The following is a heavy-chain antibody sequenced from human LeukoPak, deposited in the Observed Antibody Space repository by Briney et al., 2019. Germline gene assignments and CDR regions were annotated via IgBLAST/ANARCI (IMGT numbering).Heavy chain of an antibody. D-gene: IGHD6-19*01. CDR3: AGGGSGWFDAFDI. CDR2: INPNSGGT. V-gene: IGHV1-2*02. CDR1: GYTFTSYD. J-gene: IGHJ3*02. Sequence: ASVKVSCKASGYTFTSYDINWVRQATGQGLEWMGWINPNSGGTNYAQKFQGRVTMTRDTSISTAYMELSTLRSDDTAVYYCAGGGSGWFDAFDIWGQGTMVTVSS.